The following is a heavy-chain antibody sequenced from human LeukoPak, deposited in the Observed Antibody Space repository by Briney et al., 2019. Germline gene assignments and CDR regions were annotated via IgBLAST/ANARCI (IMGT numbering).Heavy chain of an antibody. V-gene: IGHV4-59*01. J-gene: IGHJ4*02. CDR1: GGSISSYY. CDR3: ARLNWAATGTGDFDY. Sequence: SETLSLTCTVSGGSISSYYWSWIRQPPGKGLEWIAYIYYSGSTNYNPSLKSRVTISVDTSKNQFSLKLSSVTAADTAVYYCARLNWAATGTGDFDYWGQGTLVTVSS. D-gene: IGHD6-13*01. CDR2: IYYSGST.